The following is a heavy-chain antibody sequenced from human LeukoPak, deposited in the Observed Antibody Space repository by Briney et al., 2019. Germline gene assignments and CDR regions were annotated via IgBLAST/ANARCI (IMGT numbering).Heavy chain of an antibody. CDR3: ARALGDIVVVPAATPNCFDP. CDR1: GGSFSGYY. J-gene: IGHJ5*02. Sequence: PSETLSLTCAVYGGSFSGYYWSWMRQPPRKGLEWIGEINHSGSTNYNPSLKSRVTISVDTSKNQFSLKLSSVTAADTAVYYCARALGDIVVVPAATPNCFDPGRQGILVIVS. CDR2: INHSGST. V-gene: IGHV4-34*01. D-gene: IGHD2-2*02.